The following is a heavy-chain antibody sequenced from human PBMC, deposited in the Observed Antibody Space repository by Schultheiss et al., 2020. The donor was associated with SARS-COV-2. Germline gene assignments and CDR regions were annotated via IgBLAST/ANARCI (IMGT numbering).Heavy chain of an antibody. CDR2: IYYSGST. D-gene: IGHD2-2*01. J-gene: IGHJ4*02. CDR3: ARVSASTLDY. V-gene: IGHV4-39*01. CDR1: GGSISSYY. Sequence: SETLSLTCTVSGGSISSYYWGWIRQPPGKGLEWIGSIYYSGSTYYNPSLKSRVTISVDTSKNQFSLKLSSVTAADTAVYYCARVSASTLDYWGQGTLVTVSS.